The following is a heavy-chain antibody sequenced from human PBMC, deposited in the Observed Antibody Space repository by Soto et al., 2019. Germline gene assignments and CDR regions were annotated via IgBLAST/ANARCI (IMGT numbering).Heavy chain of an antibody. J-gene: IGHJ6*02. V-gene: IGHV1-18*01. CDR3: ARDLTVVVTATTYYYYGMDV. CDR2: ISAYNGNT. D-gene: IGHD2-21*02. Sequence: GASVKVSCKASCYTFTSYGISWVRQAPGQGLEGMGWISAYNGNTNYAQKLQGRVTMTTDTSTSSAYMELRSLRSDDTAVYYCARDLTVVVTATTYYYYGMDVWGQGTTVTVSS. CDR1: CYTFTSYG.